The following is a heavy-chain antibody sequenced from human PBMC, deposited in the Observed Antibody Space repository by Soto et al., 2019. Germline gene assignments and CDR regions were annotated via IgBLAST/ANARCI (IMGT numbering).Heavy chain of an antibody. CDR3: ARDWTGESYYYYYGMDV. J-gene: IGHJ6*02. V-gene: IGHV4-34*09. D-gene: IGHD7-27*01. CDR1: GGSFSGYY. Sequence: SETLSLTCAVYGGSFSGYYWSWIRQPPGKGLEWIGEINHSGSTYYNPSLKSRVTISVDTSKNQFSLKLSSVTAADTAAYYCARDWTGESYYYYYGMDVWGQGTTVTVSS. CDR2: INHSGST.